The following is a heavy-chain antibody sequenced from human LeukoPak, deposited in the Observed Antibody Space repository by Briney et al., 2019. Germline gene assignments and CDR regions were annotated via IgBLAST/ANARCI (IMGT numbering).Heavy chain of an antibody. J-gene: IGHJ4*02. V-gene: IGHV3-23*01. D-gene: IGHD5-24*01. Sequence: GGSLRLSCAASGFTFNNYAMNWVRQAPGKGLEWVSGISGGGKTYYTDSVKGRFTISRDNSKNTVYLQMNTLRAEDSAPYYCAKRRRDGYNSDIDYWGQGTLVTVSS. CDR1: GFTFNNYA. CDR3: AKRRRDGYNSDIDY. CDR2: ISGGGKT.